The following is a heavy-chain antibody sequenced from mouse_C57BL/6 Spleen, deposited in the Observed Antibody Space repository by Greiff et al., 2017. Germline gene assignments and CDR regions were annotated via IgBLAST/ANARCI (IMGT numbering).Heavy chain of an antibody. V-gene: IGHV5-17*01. CDR3: GREDYGSSYAMDY. CDR1: GFTFSDYG. CDR2: ISSGSSTI. J-gene: IGHJ4*01. D-gene: IGHD1-1*01. Sequence: EVQLVESGGGLVKPGGSLKLSCAASGFTFSDYGMHWVRQAPEKGLEWVAYISSGSSTIYYADTVKGRFTISRDNAKNTLFLQMTSLRSEDTSMYYCGREDYGSSYAMDYWGQGTSVTVSS.